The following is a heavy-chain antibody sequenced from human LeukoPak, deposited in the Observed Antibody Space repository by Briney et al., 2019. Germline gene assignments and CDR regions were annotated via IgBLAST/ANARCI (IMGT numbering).Heavy chain of an antibody. J-gene: IGHJ6*02. CDR3: ARDTHITGQVLSGMDV. Sequence: GASVKVSCKASGYTFTSYYMHWVRQAPGQELECMGMINPSGSSTSYAQKFQSRITMTRDTSTSTVYMELSSLRSEDTAVYYCARDTHITGQVLSGMDVWAKGPRSPSP. CDR2: INPSGSST. V-gene: IGHV1-46*01. CDR1: GYTFTSYY. D-gene: IGHD3-3*01.